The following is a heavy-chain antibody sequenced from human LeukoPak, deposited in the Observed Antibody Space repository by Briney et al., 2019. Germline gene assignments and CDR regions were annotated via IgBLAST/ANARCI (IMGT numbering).Heavy chain of an antibody. Sequence: GGSLRLSCAASGFTFDDYAMRWVRQAPGKGLERVSGISWNSGSIGYADSVKGRFTISRDNAKNSLYLQMNSLRAEDTALYYCAKDRDYYYYYGMDVWGQGTTVTVSS. CDR1: GFTFDDYA. CDR3: AKDRDYYYYYGMDV. CDR2: ISWNSGSI. V-gene: IGHV3-9*01. J-gene: IGHJ6*02.